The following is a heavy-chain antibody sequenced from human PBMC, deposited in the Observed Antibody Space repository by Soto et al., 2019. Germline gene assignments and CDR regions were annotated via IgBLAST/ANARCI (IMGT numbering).Heavy chain of an antibody. D-gene: IGHD3-16*01. CDR1: GYTFTNYA. CDR3: ARGGGGLRLGELPFFDY. J-gene: IGHJ4*02. Sequence: QVHLVQSGAEEKRPGASVKVSCKASGYTFTNYAIHWVRQAPGQRLEWMGWINSANGNTQYSQKFQGRLTITRDTSANTGTMDLSSLRSEDTAVYYCARGGGGLRLGELPFFDYWGQGTLVTVSS. V-gene: IGHV1-3*05. CDR2: INSANGNT.